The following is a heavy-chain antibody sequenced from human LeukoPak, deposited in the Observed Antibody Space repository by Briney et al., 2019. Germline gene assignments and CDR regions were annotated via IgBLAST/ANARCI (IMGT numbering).Heavy chain of an antibody. J-gene: IGHJ4*02. Sequence: GGSLRLSCAASGFSFRSHGMHWVRQAPGKGLEWVAVIWYDGSNQYYADSVKGRFTISRDNSKNMVFLQMNSLRDDDTAVYYCARDTTARYLDYWGQGTLVTASS. V-gene: IGHV3-33*01. D-gene: IGHD1-1*01. CDR3: ARDTTARYLDY. CDR2: IWYDGSNQ. CDR1: GFSFRSHG.